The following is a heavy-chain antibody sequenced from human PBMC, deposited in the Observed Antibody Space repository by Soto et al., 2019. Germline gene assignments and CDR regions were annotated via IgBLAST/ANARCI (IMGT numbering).Heavy chain of an antibody. J-gene: IGHJ4*02. CDR3: ARPYYDILTGYYHPSHY. D-gene: IGHD3-9*01. Sequence: ASVKVSCKASGYTFTGYYMHWVRQAPGQGLEWMGWINPNSGGTNYAQKFQGRVTMTRDTSISTAYMELSRLRSDDTAVYYCARPYYDILTGYYHPSHYWGQGTLVTVSS. V-gene: IGHV1-2*02. CDR2: INPNSGGT. CDR1: GYTFTGYY.